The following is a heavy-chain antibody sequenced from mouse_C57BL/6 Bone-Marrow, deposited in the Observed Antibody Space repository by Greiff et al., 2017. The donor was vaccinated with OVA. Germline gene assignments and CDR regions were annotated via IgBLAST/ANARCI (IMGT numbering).Heavy chain of an antibody. CDR3: ARCGNWDDY. CDR2: INPYNGGP. Sequence: VQLQQSGPVLVKPGASVKMSCKASGYTFTDYYMNWVKQSHGKSLEWIGVINPYNGGPSYNQKFQGKATLTVDKSSSTAYMELNSLTSENSAVYYCARCGNWDDYWGQGTTLTVSS. J-gene: IGHJ2*01. D-gene: IGHD4-1*01. CDR1: GYTFTDYY. V-gene: IGHV1-19*01.